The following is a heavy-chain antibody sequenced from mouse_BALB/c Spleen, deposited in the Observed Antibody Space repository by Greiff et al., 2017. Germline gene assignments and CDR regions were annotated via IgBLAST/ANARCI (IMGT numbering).Heavy chain of an antibody. CDR1: GFTFSNYW. CDR2: IRLKSNNYAT. J-gene: IGHJ4*01. Sequence: EVKVEESGGGLVQPGGSMKLSCVASGFTFSNYWMNWVRQSPEKGLEWVAEIRLKSNNYATHYAESVKGRFTISRDDSKSSVYLQMNNLRAEDTGIYYCTRREGAMDYWGQGTSVTVSS. CDR3: TRREGAMDY. V-gene: IGHV6-6*02.